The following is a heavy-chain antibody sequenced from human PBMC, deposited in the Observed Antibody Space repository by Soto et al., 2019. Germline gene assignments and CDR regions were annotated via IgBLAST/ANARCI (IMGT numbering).Heavy chain of an antibody. V-gene: IGHV3-48*03. CDR2: ISSFGSTQ. Sequence: GSLRLSCVASGFSFSDYEMNWVRQAPGKGLEWVSYISSFGSTQFYADSVKGRFTISRDNAEKSLYLHMNSLRAEDTAVYYCARIGVVESRSLDYWGQGTLVTVLL. CDR3: ARIGVVESRSLDY. D-gene: IGHD3-16*01. J-gene: IGHJ4*02. CDR1: GFSFSDYE.